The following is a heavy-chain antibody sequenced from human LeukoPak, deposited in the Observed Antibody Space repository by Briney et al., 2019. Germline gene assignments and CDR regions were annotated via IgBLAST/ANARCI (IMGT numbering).Heavy chain of an antibody. V-gene: IGHV3-48*03. CDR2: ISSSGSTI. D-gene: IGHD6-19*01. CDR1: GFTFSSYE. J-gene: IGHJ4*02. Sequence: QPGGSLRLSCAASGFTFSSYEMNWVRQAPGKGLEWVSYISSSGSTIYYADSVKGRFTISRDNARNSLYLQMNSLRAEDTAVYYCARDGKGLAYYFDYWGQGTLVTVSS. CDR3: ARDGKGLAYYFDY.